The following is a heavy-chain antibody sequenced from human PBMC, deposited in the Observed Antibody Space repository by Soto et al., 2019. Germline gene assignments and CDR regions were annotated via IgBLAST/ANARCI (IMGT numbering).Heavy chain of an antibody. J-gene: IGHJ6*02. CDR2: ISGSGGST. CDR3: AKGGMDYYYYGMDV. D-gene: IGHD6-13*01. V-gene: IGHV3-23*01. Sequence: PGGSLRLSCAASGFTFSSYAMSWVRQAPGKGLEWVSAISGSGGSTYYADSVKGRFTISRDNSKNTLYLQMNSLRAEDTAVYYCAKGGMDYYYYGMDVWGQGTTVTVSS. CDR1: GFTFSSYA.